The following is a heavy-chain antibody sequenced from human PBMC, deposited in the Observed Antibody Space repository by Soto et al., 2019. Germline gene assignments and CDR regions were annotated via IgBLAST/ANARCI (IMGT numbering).Heavy chain of an antibody. D-gene: IGHD2-2*02. CDR2: THYSGST. CDR1: GGSISNGGYY. V-gene: IGHV4-31*03. CDR3: ARVDYTPPRDRYLPH. Sequence: QVQLQESGPGLVKPSQTLSLTCTVSGGSISNGGYYWNWIRQHPGKGLEWIGYTHYSGSTYYNPSLKIRVTLCVPTPKNQLAPQLSSVTAADTAVYYCARVDYTPPRDRYLPHWGQGTLVTVSS. J-gene: IGHJ1*01.